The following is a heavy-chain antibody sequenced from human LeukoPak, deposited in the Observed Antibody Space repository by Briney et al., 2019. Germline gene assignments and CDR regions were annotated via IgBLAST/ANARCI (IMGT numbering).Heavy chain of an antibody. J-gene: IGHJ4*02. CDR1: GSTFSSYE. Sequence: PGGSLRLSCAASGSTFSSYEMNWVRQAPGKGLEWVASIGPTGSDRYHADSIKGRFTISRDNANNFLYLQMNSLRAEDTAVYYCATETNGRHYDYWGQGTLLTVSS. CDR2: IGPTGSDR. V-gene: IGHV3-21*06. D-gene: IGHD1-14*01. CDR3: ATETNGRHYDY.